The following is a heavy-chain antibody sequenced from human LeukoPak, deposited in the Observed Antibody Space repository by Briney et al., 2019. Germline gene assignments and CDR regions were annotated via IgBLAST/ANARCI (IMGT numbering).Heavy chain of an antibody. CDR3: ARVVGATRPAGRY. D-gene: IGHD1-26*01. J-gene: IGHJ4*02. CDR2: IYSGGSH. Sequence: PGGSLRLSCAASGFTVSSNYMSWVRQAPGKGLEWVSSIYSGGSHDYDDSVKGRFTISRDKSKNTLYLQMNSLRAEDTAVYYCARVVGATRPAGRYWGRETLVTVSS. CDR1: GFTVSSNY. V-gene: IGHV3-66*01.